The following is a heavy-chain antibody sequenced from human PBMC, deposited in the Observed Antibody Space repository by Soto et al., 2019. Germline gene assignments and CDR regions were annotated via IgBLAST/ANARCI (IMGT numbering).Heavy chain of an antibody. CDR2: INSDGSGT. Sequence: GGSLRLSCAASGFTFSSYWMHWVRQAPGKGLVWVSRINSDGSGTSYADSVKGRFTISRDNAKNTLYLQMNSLRAEDTAVYYCARDRHYDFWSGYYYSGYFDYWGQGTLVTVS. CDR1: GFTFSSYW. V-gene: IGHV3-74*01. J-gene: IGHJ4*02. D-gene: IGHD3-3*01. CDR3: ARDRHYDFWSGYYYSGYFDY.